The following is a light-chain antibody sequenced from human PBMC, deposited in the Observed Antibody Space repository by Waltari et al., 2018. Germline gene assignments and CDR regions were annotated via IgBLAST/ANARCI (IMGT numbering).Light chain of an antibody. CDR2: DTS. CDR1: QSVSRS. CDR3: QKYASLPAT. V-gene: IGKV3-20*01. J-gene: IGKJ1*01. Sequence: EVVLTQSPGTLSLSPGEGATLSCRASQSVSRSLAWYQQKPGQAPRLLIYDTSRRATGIPDRFGGSGSGTDFSLTISRLEPEDFAMYYCQKYASLPATFGQGTKVEIK.